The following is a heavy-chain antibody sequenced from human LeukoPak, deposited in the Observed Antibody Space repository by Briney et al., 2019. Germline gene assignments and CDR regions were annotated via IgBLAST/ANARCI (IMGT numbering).Heavy chain of an antibody. CDR1: GFMVSKHY. CDR3: ARGGYGHNMDV. V-gene: IGHV3-74*01. Sequence: GSLRLPCVGSGFMVSKHYMYLVRQTPRKGLVWVSRIKNAGIDTIYADSVKGRFTVSRDNAKNTVYLQMSSLRAEDTAVYYCARGGYGHNMDVWGEGTTVTVSS. D-gene: IGHD3-10*01. CDR2: IKNAGIDT. J-gene: IGHJ6*03.